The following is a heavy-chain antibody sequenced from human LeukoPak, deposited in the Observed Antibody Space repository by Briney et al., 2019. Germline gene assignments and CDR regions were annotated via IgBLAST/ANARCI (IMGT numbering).Heavy chain of an antibody. J-gene: IGHJ1*01. V-gene: IGHV4-61*02. D-gene: IGHD6-13*01. CDR1: GGSISSSSYY. CDR2: IYASGNT. CDR3: ARYGQQLVLGYFQH. Sequence: SETLSLTCTVSGGSISSSSYYWSWVRQPAGKGLEWIGRIYASGNTNYNPSLKGRVTMTVDTSKNQFSLKLSSVTAADTAVYYCARYGQQLVLGYFQHWGQGTLVTVSS.